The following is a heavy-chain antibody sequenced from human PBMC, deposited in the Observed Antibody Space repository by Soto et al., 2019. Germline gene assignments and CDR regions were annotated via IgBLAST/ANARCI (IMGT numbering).Heavy chain of an antibody. D-gene: IGHD6-19*01. CDR1: AGTFSSYA. J-gene: IGHJ4*02. V-gene: IGHV1-69*13. Sequence: SVKVSCNASAGTFSSYAISCWRQAPGQGLEGMGGIIPIFGTANYAQKFQGRGTITADESTSTAYMELSSMSSEATAVYYCTRAVAGTFSPYYFDCWGKGALVTVSS. CDR2: IIPIFGTA. CDR3: TRAVAGTFSPYYFDC.